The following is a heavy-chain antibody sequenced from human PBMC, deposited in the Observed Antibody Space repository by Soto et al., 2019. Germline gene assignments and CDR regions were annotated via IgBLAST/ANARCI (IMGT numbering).Heavy chain of an antibody. CDR2: MNSDGGNT. CDR3: ARGGSSSWFRALDY. V-gene: IGHV3-74*01. Sequence: EVQLVESGGGLVQPGGSLRLSCVASGFTFSSYWMHWVRQAPGKGLVWVSRMNSDGGNTGYADSVKGRFTISRDNAKNTLYLQMNSLGAEDTAVYYCARGGSSSWFRALDYWGQGTLLTVSS. J-gene: IGHJ4*02. D-gene: IGHD6-13*01. CDR1: GFTFSSYW.